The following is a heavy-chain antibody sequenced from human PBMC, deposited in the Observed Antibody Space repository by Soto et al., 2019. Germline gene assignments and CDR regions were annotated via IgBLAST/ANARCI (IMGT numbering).Heavy chain of an antibody. CDR2: INHSGST. J-gene: IGHJ5*02. V-gene: IGHV4-34*01. CDR3: ARWRYYDFWSGYYKGHWFDP. CDR1: GGSFSGYY. Sequence: PSETLSLTCAVYGGSFSGYYWSWIRQPPGKGLEWIGEINHSGSTNYNPSLKSRVTISVDTSKNQFSLKLSSVTAADTAVYYCARWRYYDFWSGYYKGHWFDPWGQGTLVT. D-gene: IGHD3-3*01.